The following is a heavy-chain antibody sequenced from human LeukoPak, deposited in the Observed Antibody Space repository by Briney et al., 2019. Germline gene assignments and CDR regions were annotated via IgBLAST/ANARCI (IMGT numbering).Heavy chain of an antibody. V-gene: IGHV3-23*01. CDR1: GFTFSSYA. J-gene: IGHJ4*02. D-gene: IGHD1-14*01. CDR3: ATPLTPELPFDY. CDR2: ISGSGGST. Sequence: PGGSLRLSCAASGFTFSSYAMSWVRQAPGKGLEWVSAISGSGGSTYYADSVKGRFTISRDNSKNTLYLQMNSLRGEDTAVYYCATPLTPELPFDYWGQGTLVTVSS.